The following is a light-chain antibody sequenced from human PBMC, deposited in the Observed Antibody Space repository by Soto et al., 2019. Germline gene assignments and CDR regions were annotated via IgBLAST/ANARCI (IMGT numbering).Light chain of an antibody. CDR1: QTISDY. V-gene: IGKV1-39*01. Sequence: DIHMTQSPSSLSASVGDRVTITCRASQTISDYLSWYQHKPGKAPNLLIYGASSLQSGVPSRFSGSGYGTDFTLTISSLQPEDFATYYCRQGYSIPYTFGQGTKVDIK. CDR3: RQGYSIPYT. CDR2: GAS. J-gene: IGKJ2*01.